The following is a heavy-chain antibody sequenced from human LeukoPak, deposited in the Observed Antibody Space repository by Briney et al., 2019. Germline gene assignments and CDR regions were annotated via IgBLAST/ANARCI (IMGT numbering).Heavy chain of an antibody. CDR3: ARPLPNGSGPY. J-gene: IGHJ4*02. CDR1: GSPFTSYW. V-gene: IGHV5-51*01. Sequence: GASLQISCQGSGSPFTSYWIGWVRPMPGKGLDWMGIIYPGDSDTRYSPSFQGQVTISADKSISTAYLQWSSLKASDTAMYYCARPLPNGSGPYWGQGTLVTVSS. D-gene: IGHD3-10*01. CDR2: IYPGDSDT.